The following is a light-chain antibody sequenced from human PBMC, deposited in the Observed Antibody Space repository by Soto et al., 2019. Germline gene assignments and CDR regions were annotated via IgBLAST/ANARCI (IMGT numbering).Light chain of an antibody. J-gene: IGKJ2*01. CDR3: QQYNTYS. V-gene: IGKV1-5*03. Sequence: DIQMTQSPPILSASVGDRVTISCRASRIIGNWLAWYQQKPGKAPKLLIYGASTLESGVPSRFSGSGSGTEFTLPIRGLQPDDFANYYCQQYNTYSFGQGTHVEI. CDR2: GAS. CDR1: RIIGNW.